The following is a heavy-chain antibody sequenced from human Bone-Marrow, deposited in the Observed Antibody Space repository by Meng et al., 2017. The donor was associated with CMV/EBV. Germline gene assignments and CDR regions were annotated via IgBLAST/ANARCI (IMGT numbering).Heavy chain of an antibody. Sequence: ASVKVSCKVSGYTFTGYYMHWVRQAPGQGLEWMGWINPNSGGTNYAQKFQGRVTMTRDTSISTAYMELSRLRSDDTAVYYCARDPDIVVVPAPDRYGMDVWGQGTTVTVSS. J-gene: IGHJ6*02. CDR3: ARDPDIVVVPAPDRYGMDV. CDR1: GYTFTGYY. CDR2: INPNSGGT. D-gene: IGHD2-2*01. V-gene: IGHV1-2*02.